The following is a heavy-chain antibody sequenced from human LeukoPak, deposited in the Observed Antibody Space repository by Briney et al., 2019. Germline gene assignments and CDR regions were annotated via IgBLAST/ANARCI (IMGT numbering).Heavy chain of an antibody. CDR3: ARDSGTTGEVKFDP. D-gene: IGHD3-10*01. CDR2: ISGSGTI. J-gene: IGHJ5*02. CDR1: GGSINSY. Sequence: PSETLSLTCIVSGGSINSYWSWLRPPAGKGLEWIGRISGSGTITYNPALQSRLTISIDTSKNQFSLKLMSVTAADTAVYYCARDSGTTGEVKFDPWGQGILVTVSS. V-gene: IGHV4-4*07.